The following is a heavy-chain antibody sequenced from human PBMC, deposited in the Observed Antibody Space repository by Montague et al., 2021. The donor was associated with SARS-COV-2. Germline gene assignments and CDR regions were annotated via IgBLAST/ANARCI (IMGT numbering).Heavy chain of an antibody. CDR2: IYNSGST. J-gene: IGHJ3*02. D-gene: IGHD6-13*01. V-gene: IGHV4-59*01. Sequence: SETLSLTCALYGGSFSGYYWTWIRQPPGKGLEWIGYIYNSGSTNYNPSLTSRVTISVDTSKNQFSLKLSSVAAADTAVYYCARVGRGSSWYEVAFDIWGQGTMVTVSS. CDR3: ARVGRGSSWYEVAFDI. CDR1: GGSFSGYY.